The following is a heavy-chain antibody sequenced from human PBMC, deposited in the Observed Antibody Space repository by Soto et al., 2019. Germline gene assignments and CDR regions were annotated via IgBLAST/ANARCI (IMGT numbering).Heavy chain of an antibody. J-gene: IGHJ4*02. CDR2: INYSGGS. Sequence: QVQLQESGPGLEKPSQTISLTCTDCGVSISNDAYYWSWIRYHPGKGLECIGCINYSGGSYYNPSLKRRVTISLDTSKNHFSLRLSSVTAADTAVYYCARTVTRTFDYWGQGTLVTVSS. D-gene: IGHD4-17*01. CDR3: ARTVTRTFDY. V-gene: IGHV4-31*03. CDR1: GVSISNDAYY.